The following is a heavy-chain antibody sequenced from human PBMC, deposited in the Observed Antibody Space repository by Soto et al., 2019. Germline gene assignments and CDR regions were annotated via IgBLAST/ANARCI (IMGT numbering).Heavy chain of an antibody. CDR1: GFTFSSYT. CDR3: ARDPPNDKTQLDCGMDV. CDR2: ISARGGST. V-gene: IGHV3-23*01. D-gene: IGHD2-2*01. J-gene: IGHJ6*02. Sequence: EVQLLESGGGLGQGGGSLRLSCAASGFTFSSYTMNWVRQAPGKGLEWVSLISARGGSTYYADSVKGRFTISRDNSKNTLYLQMNSLRAEDTGVYYCARDPPNDKTQLDCGMDVWGQGTAVTVSS.